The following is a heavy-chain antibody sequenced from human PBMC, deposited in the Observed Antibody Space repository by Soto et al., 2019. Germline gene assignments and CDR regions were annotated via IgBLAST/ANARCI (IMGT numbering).Heavy chain of an antibody. J-gene: IGHJ4*02. Sequence: GGSLRLSCAASGFTFSSYGMHWVRQAPGKGLEWVAVIWYDGSNKYYADSVKGRFTISRDNSKNTLYLQMNSLRAEDTAVYYCARDGDSSSSFDYWGQGTLVTVSS. CDR1: GFTFSSYG. CDR2: IWYDGSNK. D-gene: IGHD6-6*01. CDR3: ARDGDSSSSFDY. V-gene: IGHV3-33*08.